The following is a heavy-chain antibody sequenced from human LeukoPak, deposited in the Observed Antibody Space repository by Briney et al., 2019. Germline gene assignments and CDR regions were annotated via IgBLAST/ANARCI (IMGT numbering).Heavy chain of an antibody. CDR3: AKDFSGSWQFDP. Sequence: GGSLRLSCAASGFTFSSYAMSWVRQAPGKGLEWVSSITESGAYTYYADSVKSRFTISRDNSKNTLYLQMNSLRVEDTAVFYCAKDFSGSWQFDPWGQGTLATVSS. CDR1: GFTFSSYA. D-gene: IGHD6-13*01. J-gene: IGHJ5*02. CDR2: ITESGAYT. V-gene: IGHV3-23*01.